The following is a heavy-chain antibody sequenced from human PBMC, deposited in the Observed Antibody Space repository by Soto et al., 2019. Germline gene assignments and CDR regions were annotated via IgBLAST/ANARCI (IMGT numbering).Heavy chain of an antibody. V-gene: IGHV4-30-2*01. D-gene: IGHD3-9*01. J-gene: IGHJ4*02. CDR3: ARGGLDYQTLNY. CDR2: IYHSGNT. CDR1: GGSISGGGYS. Sequence: SETLSLTCAVSGGSISGGGYSWSWIRQPPGTGLQWIGYIYHSGNTYYNPSLKSRVTISLERSKNQFSLQLISVTVADTAVYYCARGGLDYQTLNYWGQGTLVTVSS.